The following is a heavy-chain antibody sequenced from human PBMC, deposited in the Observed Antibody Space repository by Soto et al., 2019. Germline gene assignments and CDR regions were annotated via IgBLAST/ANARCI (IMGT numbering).Heavy chain of an antibody. V-gene: IGHV3-23*01. Sequence: TGGSLRLSCAASGFTLSSYAMSWVRQAPGKGLEWVSAISGSGGNTHYADSVKGRFTISRDNSKNTLYLQMNSLRAEDTAVYDCAKRDGDTGSFDYYYGMDVWGQGTTVTVSS. D-gene: IGHD3-10*01. CDR1: GFTLSSYA. CDR3: AKRDGDTGSFDYYYGMDV. CDR2: ISGSGGNT. J-gene: IGHJ6*02.